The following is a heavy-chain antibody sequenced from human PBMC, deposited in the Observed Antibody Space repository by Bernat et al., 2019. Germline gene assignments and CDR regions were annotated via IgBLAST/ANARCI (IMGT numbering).Heavy chain of an antibody. J-gene: IGHJ4*02. V-gene: IGHV3-64*01. CDR2: ISSNGGST. CDR3: ARVRYSYGIIDY. CDR1: GFTFSSYA. Sequence: EVQLVESGGGLVQPGGSLRLSCAASGFTFSSYAMHWVRQAPGKGLEYVSAISSNGGSTYYANSVEGRFTISRDNSKNTLYLQMGSLRAEDMAVYYCARVRYSYGIIDYWGQGTLVTVSS. D-gene: IGHD5-18*01.